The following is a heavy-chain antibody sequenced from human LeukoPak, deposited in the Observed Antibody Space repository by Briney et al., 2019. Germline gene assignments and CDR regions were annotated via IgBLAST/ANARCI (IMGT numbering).Heavy chain of an antibody. CDR2: IYYSGST. V-gene: IGHV4-61*05. Sequence: SETLSLTCTVSGGSISISSDYWGWIRQPPGKGLEWFGYIYYSGSTNYNPSLKSRVTISVDTSKNQFSLKLSSVTAADTAVYYCARAPHSSGWLIWFDPWGQGTLVTVSS. D-gene: IGHD6-19*01. CDR3: ARAPHSSGWLIWFDP. J-gene: IGHJ5*02. CDR1: GGSISISSDY.